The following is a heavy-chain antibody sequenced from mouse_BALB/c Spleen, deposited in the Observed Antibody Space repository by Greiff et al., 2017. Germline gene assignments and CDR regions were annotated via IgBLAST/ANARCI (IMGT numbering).Heavy chain of an antibody. D-gene: IGHD3-1*01. CDR2: IYPGNGDT. J-gene: IGHJ4*01. V-gene: IGHV1-12*01. Sequence: QVQLQQPGAELVKPGASVKMSCKASGYTFTSYNMHWVKQTPGQGLEWIGAIYPGNGDTSYNQKFKGKATLTADKSSSTAYMQLSSLTSEDSAVYYCARSGRGAMDYWGQGTSVTVSS. CDR1: GYTFTSYN. CDR3: ARSGRGAMDY.